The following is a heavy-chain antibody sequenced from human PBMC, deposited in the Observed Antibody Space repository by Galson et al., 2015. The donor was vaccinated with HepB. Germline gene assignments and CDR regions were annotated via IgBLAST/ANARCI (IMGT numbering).Heavy chain of an antibody. CDR2: IYSSGHT. CDR1: GGSTSGYY. CDR3: ARDYKVVSTYSPRYFDF. D-gene: IGHD5/OR15-5a*01. J-gene: IGHJ2*01. V-gene: IGHV4-59*01. Sequence: SETLSLTCTVSGGSTSGYYWSWIRQPPGKGLEWIGNIYSSGHTNFNPSLNGRVTISLDGSKNQFSLSLTSVVAADTAVYYCARDYKVVSTYSPRYFDFWGRGTLVTVSS.